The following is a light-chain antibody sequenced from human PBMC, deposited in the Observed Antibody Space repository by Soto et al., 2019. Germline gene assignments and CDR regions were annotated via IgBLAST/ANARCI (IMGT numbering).Light chain of an antibody. V-gene: IGKV1-39*01. Sequence: DIQRTQSPSSLSASVGDRVTITCRASQIIDNYLNWYQQKPGKAPKFLIYAASTLQSGVPSRFSGSGSGTDFTLTINSLQPEDFATYYCQQTYNTPFTFGPGTKVDIK. J-gene: IGKJ3*01. CDR1: QIIDNY. CDR3: QQTYNTPFT. CDR2: AAS.